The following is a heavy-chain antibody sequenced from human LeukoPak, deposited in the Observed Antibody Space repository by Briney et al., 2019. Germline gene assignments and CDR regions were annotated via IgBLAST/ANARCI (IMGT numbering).Heavy chain of an antibody. CDR2: INGDGSST. V-gene: IGHV3-74*01. CDR1: GFTFSSYW. J-gene: IGHJ1*01. Sequence: GGSLRLSCAASGFTFSSYWMHWVRQAPGKGLVWVSRINGDGSSTNYADSVKGRFTISRDNAKNTLYLQTNSLRAEDAAMYFCAGSLGYSYGSYHWGQGILVTVSS. CDR3: AGSLGYSYGSYH. D-gene: IGHD5-18*01.